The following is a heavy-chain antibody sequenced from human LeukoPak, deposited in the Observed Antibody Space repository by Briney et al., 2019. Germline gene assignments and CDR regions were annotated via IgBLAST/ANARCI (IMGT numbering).Heavy chain of an antibody. D-gene: IGHD1-20*01. V-gene: IGHV3-66*01. Sequence: GGSLRLSCAASGFTVSSNYMAWVRQAPGEGLEWVSVIYDGGFTDYTDSVKGRFTISRDNAKNTLYLQMNSLRAEDTATYYCVTYNWEYEADFWGQGTLVTVSS. CDR1: GFTVSSNY. CDR2: IYDGGFT. CDR3: VTYNWEYEADF. J-gene: IGHJ4*02.